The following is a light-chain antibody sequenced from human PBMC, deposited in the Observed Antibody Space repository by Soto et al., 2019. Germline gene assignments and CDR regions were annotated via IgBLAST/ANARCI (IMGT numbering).Light chain of an antibody. J-gene: IGKJ2*01. V-gene: IGKV3-20*01. CDR2: GSS. CDR1: QTISSSF. Sequence: EIVLTQSPGTLSLFPGERAILSCRASQTISSSFVAWYQQKPGQAPRLLIYGSSTRATGIPDRFSGSGSGTDFTLTITRLDPEDFAVYYCQQFGISPRTFGQGTKLE. CDR3: QQFGISPRT.